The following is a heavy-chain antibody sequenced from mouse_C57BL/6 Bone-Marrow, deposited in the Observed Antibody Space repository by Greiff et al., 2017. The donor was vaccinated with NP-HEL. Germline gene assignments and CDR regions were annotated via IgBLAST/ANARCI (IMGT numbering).Heavy chain of an antibody. V-gene: IGHV6-3*01. CDR3: TGAYYGRRALYYYAMDY. CDR2: IRLKSDNYAT. J-gene: IGHJ4*01. Sequence: EVKLVESGGGLVQPGGSMKLSCVASGFTFSNYWMNWVRQSPEKGLEWVAQIRLKSDNYATHYAESVKGRFTISRDDSKSSVYLQMNNLRAEDTGIYYCTGAYYGRRALYYYAMDYWGQGTSVTVSS. CDR1: GFTFSNYW. D-gene: IGHD1-1*01.